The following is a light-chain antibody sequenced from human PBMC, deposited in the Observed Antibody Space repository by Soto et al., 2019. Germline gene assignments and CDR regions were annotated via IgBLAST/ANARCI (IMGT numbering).Light chain of an antibody. V-gene: IGKV3-11*01. CDR3: QQYDTLPRT. CDR2: DVS. J-gene: IGKJ1*01. CDR1: QSVSSY. Sequence: EIVLTQSPATLSLSPGERATLSCRASQSVSSYLAWYQQKPGQAPRLLIYDVSNRATGIPARFSGSGSGTDFTLTISRLEPEDSAVYYCQQYDTLPRTFGQGTKVDIK.